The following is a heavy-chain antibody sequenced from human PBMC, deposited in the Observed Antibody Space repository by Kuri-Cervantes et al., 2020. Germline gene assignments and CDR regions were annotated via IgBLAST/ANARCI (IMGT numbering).Heavy chain of an antibody. CDR2: IGWNSGSI. J-gene: IGHJ6*02. V-gene: IGHV3-9*01. CDR3: ARDETIVVVVAATDYYYYGMDV. D-gene: IGHD2-15*01. Sequence: GVFLRLSCAASVFTFVDYAKHWVRQAPGKGLEWVSGIGWNSGSIGYADSVKGRFTISRDKSKNTLYLHMNSLRAEDTAVYYCARDETIVVVVAATDYYYYGMDVWGQGTTVTVSS. CDR1: VFTFVDYA.